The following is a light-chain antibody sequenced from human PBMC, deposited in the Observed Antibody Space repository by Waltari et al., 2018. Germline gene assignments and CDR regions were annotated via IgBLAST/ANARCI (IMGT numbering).Light chain of an antibody. J-gene: IGLJ1*01. CDR2: EGS. CDR3: CSYAGSSTFLYV. V-gene: IGLV2-23*03. Sequence: QSALTQPASVSGSPGQSITISCTGTSSDVGSYNLVSWSQQHPGKAPKLMIYEGSKRPSGVSNRVSGSKSGNTASLTISGLQAEDEADYYCCSYAGSSTFLYVFGTGTKVTVL. CDR1: SSDVGSYNL.